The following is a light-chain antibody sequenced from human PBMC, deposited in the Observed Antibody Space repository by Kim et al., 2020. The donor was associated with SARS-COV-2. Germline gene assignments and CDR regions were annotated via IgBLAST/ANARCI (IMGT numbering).Light chain of an antibody. V-gene: IGLV1-44*01. J-gene: IGLJ3*02. CDR3: AAWDDRLNALV. Sequence: RFTIPCYGNSSNIANKPVNWYQLIPGTAPKWLIYENSQRPSGVPDRFSGSKSGTSASLAISGLQSEDEAVYYCAAWDDRLNALVFGGGTKVTVL. CDR2: ENS. CDR1: SSNIANKP.